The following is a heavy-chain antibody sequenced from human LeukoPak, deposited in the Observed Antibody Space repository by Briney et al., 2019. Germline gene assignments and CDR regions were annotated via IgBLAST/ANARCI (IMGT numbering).Heavy chain of an antibody. V-gene: IGHV3-15*01. J-gene: IGHJ4*02. Sequence: GGSLRLSCAASGFTFSNAWMSWVRQAPGKGLEWVGRIKSKTDGGTTDYAAPVKGRFTISRDDSKNTLYLQMNSLKTEDTAVYYCTTDTLHYYDSSGYYYVGYWGQGTLVTVSS. CDR2: IKSKTDGGTT. CDR1: GFTFSNAW. CDR3: TTDTLHYYDSSGYYYVGY. D-gene: IGHD3-22*01.